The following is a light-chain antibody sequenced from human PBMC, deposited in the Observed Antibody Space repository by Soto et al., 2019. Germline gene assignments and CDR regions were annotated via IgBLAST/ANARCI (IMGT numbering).Light chain of an antibody. V-gene: IGKV3-11*01. Sequence: EIVLTQSPATLSLSPGERATLSCRASQSVSSYLAWYQQKPGQAPRLLIYDASNRATGIPARFSGSGSGTDITLTISSLEPEDFAVYYCHQRSNLLTFGGGTKVEIK. CDR2: DAS. CDR1: QSVSSY. CDR3: HQRSNLLT. J-gene: IGKJ4*01.